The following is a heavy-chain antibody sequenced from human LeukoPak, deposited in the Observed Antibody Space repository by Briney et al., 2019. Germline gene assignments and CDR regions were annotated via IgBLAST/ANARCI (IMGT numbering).Heavy chain of an antibody. Sequence: GGSLRLSCAASGFTFSNAWMNWVRQAPGKGLEWVSYISSSGSPIYYADSVKGRFTISRDNAKNSLYLQMHSLRAEDTAVYYCARDVSRYSGSCYDYWGQGTLVIVSS. V-gene: IGHV3-48*04. D-gene: IGHD1-26*01. CDR3: ARDVSRYSGSCYDY. CDR1: GFTFSNAW. CDR2: ISSSGSPI. J-gene: IGHJ4*02.